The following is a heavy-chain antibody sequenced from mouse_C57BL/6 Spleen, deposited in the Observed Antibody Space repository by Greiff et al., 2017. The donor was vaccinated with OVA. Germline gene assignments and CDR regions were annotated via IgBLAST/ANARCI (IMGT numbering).Heavy chain of an antibody. Sequence: QVQLQQPGAELVKPGASVKLSCKASGYTFTSYWMHWVKQRPGQGLEWIGMIHPNSGSTNYNEKFKSKATLTVDKSSSTAYMQLSSLTSEDSAVYYCARSTTVVECSMDYWGQGTSVTVSS. J-gene: IGHJ4*01. V-gene: IGHV1-64*01. D-gene: IGHD1-1*01. CDR1: GYTFTSYW. CDR3: ARSTTVVECSMDY. CDR2: IHPNSGST.